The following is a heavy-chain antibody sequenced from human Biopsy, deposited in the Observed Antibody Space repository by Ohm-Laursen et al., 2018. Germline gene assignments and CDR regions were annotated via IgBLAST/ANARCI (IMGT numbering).Heavy chain of an antibody. Sequence: SVKVSCKAFGYTFTGYHVHWVRQAPGQGLEGMGWINAKTGDTNYAQKFQGRVTMTRDTSISTAYVDLSSLRSDDTAVYYCTRGGYYYDSLAYYYWFDPWGQGTLVTVSS. CDR2: INAKTGDT. D-gene: IGHD3-22*01. CDR1: GYTFTGYH. J-gene: IGHJ5*02. CDR3: TRGGYYYDSLAYYYWFDP. V-gene: IGHV1-2*02.